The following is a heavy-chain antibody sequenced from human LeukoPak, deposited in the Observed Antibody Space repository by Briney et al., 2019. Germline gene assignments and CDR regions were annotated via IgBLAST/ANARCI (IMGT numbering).Heavy chain of an antibody. CDR3: AREGPRLHIAVAGIDY. Sequence: GGSLRLSCAASGFTFSSYAMHWVRQAPGKGLEWVAVISYDGSNKYYADSVKGRFTISRDNSKNTLYLQMNSLRAEDTAVYYCAREGPRLHIAVAGIDYWGQGTLVTVSS. D-gene: IGHD6-19*01. CDR2: ISYDGSNK. CDR1: GFTFSSYA. V-gene: IGHV3-30*04. J-gene: IGHJ4*02.